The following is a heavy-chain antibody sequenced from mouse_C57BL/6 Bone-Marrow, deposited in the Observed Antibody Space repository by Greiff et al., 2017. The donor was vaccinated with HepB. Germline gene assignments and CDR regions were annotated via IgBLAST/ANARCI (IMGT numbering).Heavy chain of an antibody. CDR1: GYSFTSYY. V-gene: IGHV1-66*01. Sequence: VKLMESGPELVKPGASVKISCKASGYSFTSYYIHWVKQRPGQGLEWIGWIYPGSGNTKYNEKFKGKATLTADTSSSTAYMQLSSLTSEDSAVYYCAREGYSFDYWGQGTTLTVSS. CDR2: IYPGSGNT. J-gene: IGHJ2*01. D-gene: IGHD2-3*01. CDR3: AREGYSFDY.